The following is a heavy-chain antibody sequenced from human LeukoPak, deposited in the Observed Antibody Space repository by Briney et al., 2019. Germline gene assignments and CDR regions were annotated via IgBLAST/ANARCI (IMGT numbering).Heavy chain of an antibody. J-gene: IGHJ6*02. CDR1: GYTFTGYY. V-gene: IGHV1-2*06. D-gene: IGHD6-13*01. CDR3: ARAGRAAAGKGAYYYYYGMDV. Sequence: ASVKVSCKASGYTFTGYYMHWVRQAPGQGLEWMGRINPNSGGTNYAQKFQGRVTMTRDTSISTAYMELSRLRSDDTAVYYCARAGRAAAGKGAYYYYYGMDVWGQGTTVTVSS. CDR2: INPNSGGT.